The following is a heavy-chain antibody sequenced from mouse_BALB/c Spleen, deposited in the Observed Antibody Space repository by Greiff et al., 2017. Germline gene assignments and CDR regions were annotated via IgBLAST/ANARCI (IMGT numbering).Heavy chain of an antibody. J-gene: IGHJ2*01. CDR3: ARYDGSLYYFDY. D-gene: IGHD2-3*01. Sequence: QVQLQQSGAELVRPGSSVKISCKASGYAFSSYWMNWVKQRPGQGLEWIGQIYPGDGDTNYNGKFKGKATLTADKSSSTAYMQLSSLTSEDSAVYFCARYDGSLYYFDYWGQGTTLTVSS. V-gene: IGHV1-80*01. CDR1: GYAFSSYW. CDR2: IYPGDGDT.